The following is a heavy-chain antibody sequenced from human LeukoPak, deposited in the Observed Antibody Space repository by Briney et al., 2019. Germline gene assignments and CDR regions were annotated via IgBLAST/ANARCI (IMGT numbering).Heavy chain of an antibody. Sequence: PSETLSLTCTVSGGSLSGYYYTWIRQPPGKDLEWIGYVYYSGSTNYNPSLKSRVTISLDTSMKQFSLNLRSVTDADAAVYFCVSGPNHFYFDHWGQGTLVTVSS. CDR1: GGSLSGYY. CDR3: VSGPNHFYFDH. J-gene: IGHJ4*02. CDR2: VYYSGST. V-gene: IGHV4-59*01.